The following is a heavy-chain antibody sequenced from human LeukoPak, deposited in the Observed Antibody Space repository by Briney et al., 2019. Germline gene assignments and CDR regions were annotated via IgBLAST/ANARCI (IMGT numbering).Heavy chain of an antibody. CDR3: ATDPRGIAVASTFWL. Sequence: ASVKVSCKVSGYTLTELSMHWVRQAPGKGLEGMGGFDPEDGETIYAQKFQGRVTMTEDTSTDTAYMELSSLRSEDTAVYYCATDPRGIAVASTFWLWGQGPLIIVSS. J-gene: IGHJ4*02. CDR2: FDPEDGET. V-gene: IGHV1-24*01. D-gene: IGHD6-19*01. CDR1: GYTLTELS.